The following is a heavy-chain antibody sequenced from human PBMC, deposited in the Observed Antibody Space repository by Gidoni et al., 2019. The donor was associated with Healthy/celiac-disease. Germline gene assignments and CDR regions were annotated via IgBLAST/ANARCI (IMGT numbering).Heavy chain of an antibody. Sequence: QVQLVESGGGVVQPGRSLRLSCAASGFTFSSYGMHWVRQAPGKGLEWVAVIWYDGSNKYYADSVKGRFTISRDNSKNTLYLQMNSLRAEDTAVYYCARQYGDYDERVDYWGQGTLVTVSS. CDR3: ARQYGDYDERVDY. CDR1: GFTFSSYG. V-gene: IGHV3-33*01. D-gene: IGHD4-17*01. J-gene: IGHJ4*02. CDR2: IWYDGSNK.